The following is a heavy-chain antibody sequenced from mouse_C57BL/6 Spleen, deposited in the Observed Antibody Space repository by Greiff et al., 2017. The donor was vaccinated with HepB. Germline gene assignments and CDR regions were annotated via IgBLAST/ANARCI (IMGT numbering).Heavy chain of an antibody. V-gene: IGHV1-69*01. Sequence: VQLQQPGAELVMPGASVKLSCKASGYTFTSYWMHWVKQRPGQGLEWIGEIDPSDSYTNYNQKFKGKSTLTVDKSSSTAYMQLSSLTSEDSAVYYCARRYYYGIDYWGQGTTLTVSS. CDR3: ARRYYYGIDY. CDR1: GYTFTSYW. CDR2: IDPSDSYT. D-gene: IGHD1-1*01. J-gene: IGHJ2*01.